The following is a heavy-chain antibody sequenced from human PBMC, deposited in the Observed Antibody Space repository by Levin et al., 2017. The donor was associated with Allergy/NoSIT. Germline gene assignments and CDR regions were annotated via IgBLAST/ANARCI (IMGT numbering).Heavy chain of an antibody. CDR3: ASVQVLWSYSDY. J-gene: IGHJ4*02. CDR1: GGSISSGDYY. V-gene: IGHV4-30-4*01. Sequence: SSETLSLTCTVSGGSISSGDYYWSWIRQPPGKGLEWIGYIYYSGSTYYNPSLKSRVTISVDTSKNQFSLKLSSVTAADTAVYYCASVQVLWSYSDYWGQGTLVTVSS. D-gene: IGHD2-21*01. CDR2: IYYSGST.